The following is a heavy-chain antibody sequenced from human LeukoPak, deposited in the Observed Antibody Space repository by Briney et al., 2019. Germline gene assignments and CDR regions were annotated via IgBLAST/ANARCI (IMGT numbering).Heavy chain of an antibody. CDR3: AAQLLWSGEI. CDR2: ITDGGYRT. CDR1: GFTFSSYT. J-gene: IGHJ3*02. Sequence: GGSLRLSCAASGFTFSSYTMHWVRQAPGQGLEWVSGITDGGYRTYYADSVKGRFTISRDNSKSKLYLQLNRLRAEDTAVYYCAAQLLWSGEIWGQGTTVTVSS. D-gene: IGHD3-10*01. V-gene: IGHV3-23*01.